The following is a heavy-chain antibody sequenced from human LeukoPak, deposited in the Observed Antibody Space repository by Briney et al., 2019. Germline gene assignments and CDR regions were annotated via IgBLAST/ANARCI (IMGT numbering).Heavy chain of an antibody. J-gene: IGHJ4*02. CDR1: GGSFSGYY. Sequence: SETLSLTCAVYGGSFSGYYWSWIRQPPGKGLEWIGEINHSGSTNYNPSLKSRVTISVDTSKNQFSVKLTSVSAADTAVYYCARDSGRVGAPAVWGQGALVTVSS. CDR3: ARDSGRVGAPAV. CDR2: INHSGST. V-gene: IGHV4-34*01. D-gene: IGHD1-26*01.